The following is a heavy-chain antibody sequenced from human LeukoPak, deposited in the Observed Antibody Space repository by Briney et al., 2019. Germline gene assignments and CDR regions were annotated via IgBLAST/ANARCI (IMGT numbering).Heavy chain of an antibody. D-gene: IGHD3-10*01. Sequence: SEILSLTCAVYGGSFSGYYWSWIRQPPGKGLEWIGEINHSGSTNYNPSLKSRVTISVDTSKNQFSLKLSSVTAADTAVYYCASAPNYYGSGSYPLIDYWGQGTLVTVSS. CDR1: GGSFSGYY. CDR2: INHSGST. CDR3: ASAPNYYGSGSYPLIDY. J-gene: IGHJ4*02. V-gene: IGHV4-34*01.